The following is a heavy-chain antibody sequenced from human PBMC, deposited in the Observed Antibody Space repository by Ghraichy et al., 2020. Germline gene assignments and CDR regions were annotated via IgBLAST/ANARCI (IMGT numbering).Heavy chain of an antibody. Sequence: GESLNISCAASGFIFSNYAISWVRQAPGKGLEWVSGISGSGGSTYYADSVKGRFTISRDNSKNTLYLQMNSLRADDTAVYYCAKDSQYSSSCYFFDYWGQGTLVTVSS. V-gene: IGHV3-23*01. J-gene: IGHJ4*02. D-gene: IGHD6-13*01. CDR3: AKDSQYSSSCYFFDY. CDR1: GFIFSNYA. CDR2: ISGSGGST.